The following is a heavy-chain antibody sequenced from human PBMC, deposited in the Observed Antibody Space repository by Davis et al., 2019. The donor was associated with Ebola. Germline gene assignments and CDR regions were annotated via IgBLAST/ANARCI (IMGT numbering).Heavy chain of an antibody. CDR1: GHTFIDYY. J-gene: IGHJ4*02. D-gene: IGHD4-11*01. V-gene: IGHV1-2*06. CDR2: VILKSGAT. Sequence: ASVKVSCKTSGHTFIDYYIHWMRQAPGQGLEWLGRVILKSGATNYAQKFQGRVTMTRDTSISTVYMELSSLRYDDTADYYCARGHNYAHEYWGQGTLVTVSS. CDR3: ARGHNYAHEY.